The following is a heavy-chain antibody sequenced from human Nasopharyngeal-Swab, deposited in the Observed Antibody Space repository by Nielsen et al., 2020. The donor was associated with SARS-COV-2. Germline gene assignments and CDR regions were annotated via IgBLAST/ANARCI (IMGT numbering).Heavy chain of an antibody. V-gene: IGHV3-23*01. D-gene: IGHD4-11*01. Sequence: GGSLRLSCVASGFTSSSYAMSWVRQAPGKGLNWVSAISGAGSSTYYADSVKGRFTISRDNSKNTLYLQMNSLRAEDTALYYCVKGGYLHDYINYGDWFDPWGLGTLVTVSS. CDR1: GFTSSSYA. J-gene: IGHJ5*02. CDR2: ISGAGSST. CDR3: VKGGYLHDYINYGDWFDP.